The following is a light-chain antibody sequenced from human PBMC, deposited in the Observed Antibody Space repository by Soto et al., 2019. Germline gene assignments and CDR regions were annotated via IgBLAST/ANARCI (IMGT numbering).Light chain of an antibody. CDR1: QSVCYNTQHKNY. J-gene: IGKJ1*01. V-gene: IGKV4-1*01. CDR2: WES. Sequence: DIVMTQSPDSLAVSLGERATINCKYSQSVCYNTQHKNYLSWYQQKPGQPPKLFIYWESTRESWVPDRFSGSGSGKDFTLILRRLKAEEVAVYYCQQYHTPSWPVGQGTKVDIK. CDR3: QQYHTPSWP.